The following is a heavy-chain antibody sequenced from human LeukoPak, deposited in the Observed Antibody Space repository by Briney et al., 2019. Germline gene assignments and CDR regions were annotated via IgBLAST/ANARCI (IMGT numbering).Heavy chain of an antibody. CDR1: GFTFSSYA. D-gene: IGHD3-22*01. CDR3: ARAEFDSSGYEGFDY. CDR2: ISYDGSNK. J-gene: IGHJ4*02. V-gene: IGHV3-30*04. Sequence: TGGSLRLSCAASGFTFSSYAMHWVRQAPGKGLEWVAVISYDGSNKYYADSVKGRFTISRDNSKNTLYLQMNSLRAEDTAVYYCARAEFDSSGYEGFDYWGQGTLVTVSS.